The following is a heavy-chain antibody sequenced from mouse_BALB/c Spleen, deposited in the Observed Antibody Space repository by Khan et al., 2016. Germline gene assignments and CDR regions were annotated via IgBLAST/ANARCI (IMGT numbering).Heavy chain of an antibody. CDR1: GFTFSDYY. CDR3: ARQGLGHYFDS. V-gene: IGHV5-12*02. D-gene: IGHD4-1*01. CDR2: ISNGGGST. Sequence: EVELVESGGGLVQPGGSLKLSCATSGFTFSDYYMYWVRQTPEKRLEWVAYISNGGGSTFYSDTVKGRFTISRDNAKNTLYLQMSRLKSEDTAMYYCARQGLGHYFDSWGQGTTLTVSS. J-gene: IGHJ2*01.